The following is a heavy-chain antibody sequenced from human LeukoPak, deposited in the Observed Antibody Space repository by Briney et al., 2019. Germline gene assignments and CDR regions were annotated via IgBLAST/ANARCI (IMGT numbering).Heavy chain of an antibody. Sequence: GGSLRLSCAASGFTVSSNYMSWVRQAPGKGLEWVSGISGRGGSVYYADSVKGRFTISRDNSKNTLYLQMNSLRDEDTAVYYCAKDTQYEAVAATSFDYWGQGSLVTVSS. J-gene: IGHJ4*02. V-gene: IGHV3-23*01. CDR3: AKDTQYEAVAATSFDY. CDR1: GFTVSSNY. CDR2: ISGRGGSV. D-gene: IGHD6-19*01.